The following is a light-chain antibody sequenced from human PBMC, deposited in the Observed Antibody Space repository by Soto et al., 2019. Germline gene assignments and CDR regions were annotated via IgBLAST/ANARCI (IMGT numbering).Light chain of an antibody. Sequence: QSALTQPASVSGSPGQSITISCSGTISDFVVYNYVSWYRQHPGKAPKLMLYGVSKRPSGVSNRFSGSKSGDTASLTISGLQAEDEADYYCSSHTLSSALQVFGTGTKLTVL. CDR1: ISDFVVYNY. V-gene: IGLV2-14*01. J-gene: IGLJ1*01. CDR2: GVS. CDR3: SSHTLSSALQV.